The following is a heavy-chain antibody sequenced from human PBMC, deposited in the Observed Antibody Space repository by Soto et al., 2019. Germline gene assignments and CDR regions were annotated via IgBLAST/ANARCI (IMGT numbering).Heavy chain of an antibody. V-gene: IGHV1-2*02. J-gene: IGHJ4*02. CDR1: GYTFTGYY. D-gene: IGHD6-13*01. Sequence: ASVKVSCKASGYTFTGYYMHWVRQAPGQGLEWMGWINPNSGGTNYAQKFQGRVTMTRDTPISTAYMELSRLRSDDTAVYYCALAAAGIYYFDYWGQGTLVTVSS. CDR3: ALAAAGIYYFDY. CDR2: INPNSGGT.